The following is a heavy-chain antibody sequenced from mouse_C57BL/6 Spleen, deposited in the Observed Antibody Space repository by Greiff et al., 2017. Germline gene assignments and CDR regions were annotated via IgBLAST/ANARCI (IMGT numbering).Heavy chain of an antibody. CDR3: ARSAYYSNYDYYFDY. Sequence: VQLQQSGAELVKPGASVKISCKASGYAFSSYWMNWVKQRPGKGLEWIGQIYPGDGDTNYNGKFKGKATLTADKSSSTAYMQLSSLTSEDSAVYFCARSAYYSNYDYYFDYWGQGTTLTVSS. J-gene: IGHJ2*01. V-gene: IGHV1-80*01. D-gene: IGHD2-5*01. CDR1: GYAFSSYW. CDR2: IYPGDGDT.